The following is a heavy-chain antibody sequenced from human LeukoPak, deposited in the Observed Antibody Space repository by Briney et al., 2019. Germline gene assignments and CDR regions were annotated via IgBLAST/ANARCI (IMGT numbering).Heavy chain of an antibody. D-gene: IGHD6-19*01. CDR3: ARHASSGWFGDY. CDR1: GYSFTSSW. V-gene: IGHV5-51*01. J-gene: IGHJ4*02. CDR2: IYPGDSDT. Sequence: GASLKISCKGSGYSFTSSWIGWGREMPGKRLEWMGIIYPGDSDTRYSPSFQRHVTISADKSITTAHLLYSRRTDSDTALYYCARHASSGWFGDYWGQGTLVTVSS.